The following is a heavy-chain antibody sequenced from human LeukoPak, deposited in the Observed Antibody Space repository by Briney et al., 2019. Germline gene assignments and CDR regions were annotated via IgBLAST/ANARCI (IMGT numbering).Heavy chain of an antibody. CDR1: GYTFTSYY. V-gene: IGHV1-46*01. CDR3: ARVDGSPGVIDY. J-gene: IGHJ4*02. Sequence: GASVKVSCKASGYTFTSYYMHWVRQAPGQGLECMGIINPSGGSTSYAQKFQGRVTMTRDTSTSTVYMELSSLRSEDTAVYYCARVDGSPGVIDYWGQGTLVTVSS. CDR2: INPSGGST. D-gene: IGHD1-1*01.